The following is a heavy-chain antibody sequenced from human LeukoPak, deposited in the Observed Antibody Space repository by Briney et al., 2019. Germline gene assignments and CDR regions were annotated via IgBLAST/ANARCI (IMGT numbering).Heavy chain of an antibody. CDR3: ARGTCSSTSCSWYNWFDP. V-gene: IGHV4-34*01. D-gene: IGHD2-2*01. Sequence: SETLSLTCAVYGGSFSGYYWSWIRQPPGKGLEWIGEINHSGSTNYNPFLKSRVTISVDTSKNQFSLKLSSVTAADTAVYYCARGTCSSTSCSWYNWFDPWGQGTLVTVSS. J-gene: IGHJ5*02. CDR1: GGSFSGYY. CDR2: INHSGST.